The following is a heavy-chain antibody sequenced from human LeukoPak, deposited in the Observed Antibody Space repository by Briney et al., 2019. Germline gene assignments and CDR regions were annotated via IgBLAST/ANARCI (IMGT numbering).Heavy chain of an antibody. CDR1: GYTFTGYY. CDR3: ARRPLWGRGGDYFDY. CDR2: INPNSGGT. D-gene: IGHD3-16*01. V-gene: IGHV1-2*02. Sequence: ASVKVSCKASGYTFTGYYMHWVRQAPGQGLEWMGWINPNSGGTNYAQKFQGRVTMTRDTSISTAYMELSRLRSDDTAVYYCARRPLWGRGGDYFDYWGQGTLVTVSS. J-gene: IGHJ4*02.